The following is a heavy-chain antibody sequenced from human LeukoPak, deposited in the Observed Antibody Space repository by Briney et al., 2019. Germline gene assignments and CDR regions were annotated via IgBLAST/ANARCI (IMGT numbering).Heavy chain of an antibody. CDR3: ARELQYNREGYACDM. V-gene: IGHV1-2*02. Sequence: ASVKVSCTTSGYTFTGHYMHWVRQAPGQGLEFLGWIKADNGATKYTQKFQGRVTLTRDTSISTAYMQMSELTSDDTAVYYCARELQYNREGYACDMWSQGTMVTVSS. D-gene: IGHD5-24*01. J-gene: IGHJ3*02. CDR2: IKADNGAT. CDR1: GYTFTGHY.